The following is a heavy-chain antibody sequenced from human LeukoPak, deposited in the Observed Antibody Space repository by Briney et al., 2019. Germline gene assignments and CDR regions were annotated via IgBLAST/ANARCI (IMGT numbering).Heavy chain of an antibody. CDR1: GYTFTSYY. D-gene: IGHD2-15*01. J-gene: IGHJ5*02. CDR3: ARGGVPHCSGGSCSIAWFDP. CDR2: INPSGGST. V-gene: IGHV1-46*01. Sequence: GASVKVSCKASGYTFTSYYMHWVRQAPGQGLEGMGIINPSGGSTSYAQKFQGRVTMTRDTSTSTVYMELSSLRSEDTAVYYCARGGVPHCSGGSCSIAWFDPWGQGTLVTVSS.